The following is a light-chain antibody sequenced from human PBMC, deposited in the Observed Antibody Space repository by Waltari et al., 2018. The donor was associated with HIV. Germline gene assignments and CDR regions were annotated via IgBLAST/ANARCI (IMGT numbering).Light chain of an antibody. J-gene: IGLJ3*02. CDR1: RRDVGSYKY. Sequence: SSLTQPRSVSGSPGQSVTISCSGTRRDVGSYKYVSWYQHPPGTAPKVMIYDVSKRPSGVPDRFSGSKSGKTASLTISGLQAEDEADYYCCSYAGMYTWVFGGGTKLTVL. V-gene: IGLV2-11*01. CDR3: CSYAGMYTWV. CDR2: DVS.